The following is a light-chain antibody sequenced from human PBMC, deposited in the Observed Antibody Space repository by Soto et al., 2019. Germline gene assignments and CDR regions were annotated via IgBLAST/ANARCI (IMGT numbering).Light chain of an antibody. V-gene: IGLV2-14*01. J-gene: IGLJ1*01. CDR3: SSYTSSSTLEV. CDR2: DVS. Sequence: QSALTQPASVSGSPGQSITISCTGTSSDVGGYNYVSWYQQHPGKAPKLMIYDVSNRPSGVSNRFSVSKSGNTASLTISGLQAEDEADYYCSSYTSSSTLEVFGTGTKVTVL. CDR1: SSDVGGYNY.